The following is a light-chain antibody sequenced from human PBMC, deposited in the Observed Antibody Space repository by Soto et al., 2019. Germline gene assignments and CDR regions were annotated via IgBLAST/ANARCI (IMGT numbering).Light chain of an antibody. J-gene: IGKJ1*01. CDR3: QQSHSTPQT. CDR2: AAS. V-gene: IGKV1-39*01. CDR1: QSISSY. Sequence: DIQMTQSPSSLSASVGDRVTITCRASQSISSYLNWYQQKPGKAPKVLIYAASSLQSGVPSRFSGSGSGTDFPLTISSLQPEDFATYYCQQSHSTPQTFGQGTKVEIK.